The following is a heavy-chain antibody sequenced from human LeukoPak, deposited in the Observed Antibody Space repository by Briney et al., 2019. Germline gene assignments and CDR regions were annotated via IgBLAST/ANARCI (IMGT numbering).Heavy chain of an antibody. CDR1: GGSISSYY. CDR2: IYYSGST. Sequence: SETLSLTCTVSGGSISSYYWSWIRQPPGKGLEWIGYIYYSGSTNYNPSLKSRVTISVDTSKNQFSLKLSSVTAADTAVYYCARDLIEMATTNDAFDIWGQETMVTVSS. J-gene: IGHJ3*02. CDR3: ARDLIEMATTNDAFDI. D-gene: IGHD5-24*01. V-gene: IGHV4-59*01.